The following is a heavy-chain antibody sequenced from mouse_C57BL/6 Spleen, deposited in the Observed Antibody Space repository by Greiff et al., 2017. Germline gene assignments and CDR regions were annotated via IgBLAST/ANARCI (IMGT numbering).Heavy chain of an antibody. Sequence: EVKLQESGPGLVKPSQSLSLTCSVTGYSITSCYYWNWIRQFPGNKLEWMGYISYDGSNNYNPALKNRITITRDTSKNQFFLKLNSVTTEDTATYYCARDNPGAYWGQGTLVTVSA. CDR1: GYSITSCYY. CDR3: ARDNPGAY. J-gene: IGHJ3*01. V-gene: IGHV3-6*01. CDR2: ISYDGSN.